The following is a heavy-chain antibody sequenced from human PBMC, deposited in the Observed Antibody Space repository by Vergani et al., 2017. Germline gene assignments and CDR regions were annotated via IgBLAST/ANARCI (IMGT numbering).Heavy chain of an antibody. CDR1: GFIFSSHG. V-gene: IGHV3-30*02. D-gene: IGHD2-2*02. CDR3: VRDRGLXAGGRCYTEAWDY. CDR2: IRYDGSRR. J-gene: IGHJ4*02. Sequence: VQLVESGGGLVKRGGSLRLSCTASGFIFSSHGMHWVRQAPGKGLEWVAFIRYDGSRRDYGESVKGRFTISRDNSKNTLYLQVRSLRLEDTGVYHCVRDRGLXAGGRCYTEAWDYWGQGTPVTVSS.